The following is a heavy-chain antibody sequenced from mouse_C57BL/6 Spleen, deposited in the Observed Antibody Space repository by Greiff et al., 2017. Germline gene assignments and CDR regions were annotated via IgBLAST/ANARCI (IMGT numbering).Heavy chain of an antibody. CDR3: ARRYYCFVFDY. CDR2: ISTSNSGI. J-gene: IGHJ2*01. CDR1: GYTFTGYW. V-gene: IGHV1-53*01. D-gene: IGHD2-12*01. Sequence: LLQPGTELVKPGASLKLSCEASGYTFTGYWMHWVRQAPGQGLEWIANISTSNSGINYNEKFKSKATLTVDKSYSTAYMQLSSLTSEDSAVNYCARRYYCFVFDYWGQGTTLTVSS.